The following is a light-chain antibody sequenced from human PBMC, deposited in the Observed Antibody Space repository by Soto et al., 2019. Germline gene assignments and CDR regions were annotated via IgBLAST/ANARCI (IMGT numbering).Light chain of an antibody. CDR2: DAS. J-gene: IGKJ4*01. Sequence: PGERVTLSCRASQSVSSSYLTWYQQKPGKAPKLLIYDASNLETGVPSRFSGSGSGTDFTLTISSLEPEDFAVYYCQQRSNWPLTFGGGTKVDIK. CDR1: QSVSSSY. V-gene: IGKV3-11*01. CDR3: QQRSNWPLT.